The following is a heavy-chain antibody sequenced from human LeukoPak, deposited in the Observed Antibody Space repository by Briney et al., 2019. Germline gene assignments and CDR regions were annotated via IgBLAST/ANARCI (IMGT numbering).Heavy chain of an antibody. CDR2: ISAYNGNT. CDR1: GYTFTSYG. D-gene: IGHD6-6*01. J-gene: IGHJ5*02. CDR3: ARDHIAARPVLGWFDP. V-gene: IGHV1-18*01. Sequence: GASVKVSCKASGYTFTSYGISWVRQAPGQGLEWMGWISAYNGNTNYAQKLQGRVTMTTDTSTSTAYMELRSLRSDDTAVYYCARDHIAARPVLGWFDPWGQGTLATVSS.